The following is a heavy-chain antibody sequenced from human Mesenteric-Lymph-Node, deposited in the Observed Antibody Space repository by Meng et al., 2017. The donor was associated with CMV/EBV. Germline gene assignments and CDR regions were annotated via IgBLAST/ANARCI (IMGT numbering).Heavy chain of an antibody. CDR1: GFRFDDFG. Sequence: GGSLKISCAASGFRFDDFGMHWVRQVPGKGLEWVSGISWNSAGIVYADSVRGRFTISRDNAKNSLYLHINNVRPEDTAFYYCARGEGIYYDSSGGYYANWGQGTLVTVSS. V-gene: IGHV3-9*01. CDR3: ARGEGIYYDSSGGYYAN. CDR2: ISWNSAGI. D-gene: IGHD3-22*01. J-gene: IGHJ4*02.